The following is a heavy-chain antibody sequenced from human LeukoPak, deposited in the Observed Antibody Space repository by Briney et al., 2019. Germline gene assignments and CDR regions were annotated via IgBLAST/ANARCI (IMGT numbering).Heavy chain of an antibody. J-gene: IGHJ5*02. CDR1: GYTFTSYY. CDR3: ARDFPEYSSSSNWFDP. D-gene: IGHD6-6*01. Sequence: APVKVSCKASGYTFTSYYMHWVRQAPGQGLEWMGIINPSGGSTSYAQKFQGRVTMTRDTSTSTVYMELSSLRSEDTAVYYCARDFPEYSSSSNWFDPWGQGTLVTVSS. V-gene: IGHV1-46*01. CDR2: INPSGGST.